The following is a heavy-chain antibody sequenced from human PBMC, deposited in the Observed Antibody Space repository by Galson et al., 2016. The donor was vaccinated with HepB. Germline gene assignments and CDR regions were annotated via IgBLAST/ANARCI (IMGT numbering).Heavy chain of an antibody. CDR2: ITGGGTAT. Sequence: SLRLSCAASGFAFSNYAMAWVRQVPGKGLEWVAAITGGGTATDYAASVRGRFIIFRDNSMNTVHLQMTRPSVEDTALYYCARRRGGSWGDFDSWGQGVLVTVSS. D-gene: IGHD6-13*01. J-gene: IGHJ4*02. CDR1: GFAFSNYA. CDR3: ARRRGGSWGDFDS. V-gene: IGHV3-23*01.